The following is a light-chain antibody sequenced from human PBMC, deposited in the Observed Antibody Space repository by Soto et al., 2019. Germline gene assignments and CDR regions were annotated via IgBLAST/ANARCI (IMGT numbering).Light chain of an antibody. CDR2: EVN. CDR3: SSYAGSNNFDVV. J-gene: IGLJ2*01. Sequence: QSALTQPPSASGSPGQSVTISCTGTSSDVGGYNDVSWYQQHPGKAPKLMIYEVNKRPSGVPDRFSGSKSGNTASLTVSGLQAEDEAEYYCSSYAGSNNFDVVFGGGTQLTVL. V-gene: IGLV2-8*01. CDR1: SSDVGGYND.